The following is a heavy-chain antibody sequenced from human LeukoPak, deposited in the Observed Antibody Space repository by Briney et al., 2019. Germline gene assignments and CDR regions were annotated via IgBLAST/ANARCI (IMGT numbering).Heavy chain of an antibody. D-gene: IGHD6-13*01. CDR3: ARSIAAAGDDAFDI. CDR1: GFTFTGYY. J-gene: IGHJ3*02. V-gene: IGHV1-2*02. Sequence: GASVKVSCKTSGFTFTGYYIHWVRQAPGQGLEWMGWINLNSGGTSYAQNFQGRVTMTRDTSITTAYVELSRLGSDDAAVYYCARSIAAAGDDAFDIWGQGTMVTVSS. CDR2: INLNSGGT.